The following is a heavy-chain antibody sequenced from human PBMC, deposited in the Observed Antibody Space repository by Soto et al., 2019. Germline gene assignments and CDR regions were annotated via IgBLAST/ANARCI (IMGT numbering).Heavy chain of an antibody. Sequence: QVQLVQSGAEVKKPGASVKVSCKASGYTFTGYYMHWVRQAPGQGLEWMGWINPNSGGTNYAQKFQGWVTMTRDTSISTAYMELSRLRSDDTAVYYCARDPDYGGNSGPYFDSWGQGTLVTVSS. J-gene: IGHJ4*02. CDR2: INPNSGGT. CDR3: ARDPDYGGNSGPYFDS. D-gene: IGHD4-17*01. CDR1: GYTFTGYY. V-gene: IGHV1-2*04.